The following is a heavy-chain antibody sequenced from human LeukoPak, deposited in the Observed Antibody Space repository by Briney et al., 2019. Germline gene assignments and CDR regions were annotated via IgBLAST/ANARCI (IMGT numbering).Heavy chain of an antibody. Sequence: SETLSLTCTVSGDSISSSYWTWIRQPLGKGLEWIGYIYYSGTTDYNPSLRSRVTISVDTPKNQFSLKLTSVTAADTAVYYCARDFAVTTAYYYGVDVWGQGITVTVSS. CDR3: ARDFAVTTAYYYGVDV. CDR2: IYYSGTT. J-gene: IGHJ6*02. CDR1: GDSISSSY. V-gene: IGHV4-59*01. D-gene: IGHD4-17*01.